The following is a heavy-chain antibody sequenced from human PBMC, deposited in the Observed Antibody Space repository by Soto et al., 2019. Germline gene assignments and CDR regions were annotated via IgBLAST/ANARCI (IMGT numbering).Heavy chain of an antibody. J-gene: IGHJ4*02. Sequence: SETLSLTCTVSGGSTTSGGYYWNWIRQPPGKGLEWMAYIHYSGSNYHNPSLKSRVSISVDTSKNQFSLKLSSVTAADTAVYYCARDPYHYDSSGYYDYWGQGTLVTV. CDR2: IHYSGSN. CDR1: GGSTTSGGYY. CDR3: ARDPYHYDSSGYYDY. D-gene: IGHD3-22*01. V-gene: IGHV4-31*03.